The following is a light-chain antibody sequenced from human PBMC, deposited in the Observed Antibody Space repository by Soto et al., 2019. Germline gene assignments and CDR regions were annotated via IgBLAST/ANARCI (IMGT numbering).Light chain of an antibody. CDR3: ASHTTSDTRV. CDR1: SGDVRANDY. Sequence: QSGLNGRASLSGPPEKSVAVYCPVTSGDVRANDYVSCNQHHPDKAPKLMIYEVSNRPSGVSDRFSGSKSVYTANLTISGLQAEDEADYYCASHTTSDTRVFGTRPK. V-gene: IGLV2-14*01. CDR2: EVS. J-gene: IGLJ1*01.